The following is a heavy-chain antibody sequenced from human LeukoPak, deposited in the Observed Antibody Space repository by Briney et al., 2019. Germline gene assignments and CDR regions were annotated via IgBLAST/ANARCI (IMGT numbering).Heavy chain of an antibody. Sequence: GGSLRLSCAASGFTFSSYGMSWVRQAPGKGLEWVSAISGSGGSTYYADSVKGRFTISRDNSKNTLYLQMNSLRAEDTAVYYCAGRGSGSYFDYRGQGTLVTVSS. D-gene: IGHD3-10*01. CDR1: GFTFSSYG. V-gene: IGHV3-23*01. CDR2: ISGSGGST. J-gene: IGHJ4*02. CDR3: AGRGSGSYFDY.